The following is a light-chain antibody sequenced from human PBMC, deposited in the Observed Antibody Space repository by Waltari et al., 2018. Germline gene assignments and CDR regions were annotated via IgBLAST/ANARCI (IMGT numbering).Light chain of an antibody. CDR2: DDN. CDR1: SPNIGGND. J-gene: IGLJ3*02. CDR3: GTWDSSLAVWM. V-gene: IGLV1-51*02. Sequence: QSLLTQPPSLSAAPGQRVTIYCSGTSPNIGGNDLFWYQQFPGKAPRLLIYDDNRRPAGIPDRFSGSKSATSASLAISRLQTGDEADYYCGTWDSSLAVWMFGGGTRLTVL.